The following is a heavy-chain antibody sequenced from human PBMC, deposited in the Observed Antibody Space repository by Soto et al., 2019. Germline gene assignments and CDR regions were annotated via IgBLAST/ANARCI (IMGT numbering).Heavy chain of an antibody. CDR3: ARDGEDTATGYYYGMDV. D-gene: IGHD5-18*01. CDR2: ISAYNGNT. J-gene: IGHJ6*02. Sequence: ASVKVSCKASGYTFTSYGISWVRQAPGQGLEWMGWISAYNGNTNYAQKLQGRVTMTTDTSTSTAYMELRSLRPDDTAVYYCARDGEDTATGYYYGMDVWGQGTTVTVSS. CDR1: GYTFTSYG. V-gene: IGHV1-18*01.